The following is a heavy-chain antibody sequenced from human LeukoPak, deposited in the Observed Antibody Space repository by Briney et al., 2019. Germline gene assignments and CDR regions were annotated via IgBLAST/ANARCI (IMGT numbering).Heavy chain of an antibody. V-gene: IGHV3-9*03. CDR3: AKGYCSSTSCPQGY. Sequence: PGGSLRLSCAASGFTFDDYAMHWVRQAPGKGLEWVSGVSWNSGSIGYADSVKGRFTISRDNAKNSLYLQMNSLRAEDMALYYCAKGYCSSTSCPQGYWGQGTLVTVSS. D-gene: IGHD2-2*01. CDR1: GFTFDDYA. CDR2: VSWNSGSI. J-gene: IGHJ4*02.